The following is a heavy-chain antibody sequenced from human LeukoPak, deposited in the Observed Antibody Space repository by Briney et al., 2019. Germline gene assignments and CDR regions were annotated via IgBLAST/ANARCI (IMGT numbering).Heavy chain of an antibody. J-gene: IGHJ5*02. Sequence: SETLSLTCTVSGGSISSYYWSWIRQPAGKGLEWIGRIYTSGSTNYNPSLKSRVTMSVDTSKNQFSLKLSSVTAADTAVYYCARDLHYYGSGSYYRFDPWGQGTLVTVSS. CDR3: ARDLHYYGSGSYYRFDP. D-gene: IGHD3-10*01. V-gene: IGHV4-4*07. CDR1: GGSISSYY. CDR2: IYTSGST.